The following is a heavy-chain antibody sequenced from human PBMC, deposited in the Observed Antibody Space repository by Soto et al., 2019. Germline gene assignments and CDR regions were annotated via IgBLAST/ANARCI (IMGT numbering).Heavy chain of an antibody. CDR2: IYYSGST. D-gene: IGHD4-17*01. J-gene: IGHJ4*02. V-gene: IGHV4-39*01. CDR1: GGSISSSSYY. Sequence: QLQLQESGPGLVKPSETLSLTCTVSGGSISSSSYYWGWIRQPPGKGLEWIGSIYYSGSTYYNPSLKSRVAISVDTSKNQFSLKLSPVTAADTAVYYCASLGEDDYGDVYFDYWGQGTLVTVSS. CDR3: ASLGEDDYGDVYFDY.